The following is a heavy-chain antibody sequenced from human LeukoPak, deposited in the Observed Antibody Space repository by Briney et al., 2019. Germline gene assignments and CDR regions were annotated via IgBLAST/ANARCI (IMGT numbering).Heavy chain of an antibody. CDR1: GDSISSYY. CDR3: ARVVVPKYYFDY. CDR2: INHSGST. V-gene: IGHV4-34*01. J-gene: IGHJ4*02. Sequence: PSETLSLTCTVSGDSISSYYWSWIRQPPGKGLEWIGEINHSGSTNYNPSLKSRVTISVDTSKNQFSLKLSSVTAADTAVYYCARVVVPKYYFDYWGQGTLVTVSS. D-gene: IGHD2-15*01.